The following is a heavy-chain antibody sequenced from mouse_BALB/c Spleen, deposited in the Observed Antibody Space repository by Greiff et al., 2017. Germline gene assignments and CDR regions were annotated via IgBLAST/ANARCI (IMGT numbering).Heavy chain of an antibody. CDR2: ISSGGSYT. J-gene: IGHJ3*01. CDR1: GFTFSSYA. CDR3: ARDSDGYYGGFAY. V-gene: IGHV5-9-4*01. D-gene: IGHD2-3*01. Sequence: EVQVVESGGGLVKPGGSLKLSCAASGFTFSSYAMSWVRQSPEKRLEWVAEISSGGSYTYYPDTVTGRFTISRDNAKNTLYLEMSSLRSEDTAMYYCARDSDGYYGGFAYWGQGTLVTVSA.